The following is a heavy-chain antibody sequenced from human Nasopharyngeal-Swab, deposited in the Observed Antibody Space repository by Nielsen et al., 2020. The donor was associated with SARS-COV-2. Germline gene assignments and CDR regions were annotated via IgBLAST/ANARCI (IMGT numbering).Heavy chain of an antibody. Sequence: WIRQPTGKGLEWIGSIYHSGSTYYNPSLKSRVTISVDTSKTQFSLKLSSVTAADTAVYYCARPGVWFGELKNDAFDIWGQGTMVTVSS. J-gene: IGHJ3*02. CDR3: ARPGVWFGELKNDAFDI. V-gene: IGHV4-38-2*01. CDR2: IYHSGST. D-gene: IGHD3-10*01.